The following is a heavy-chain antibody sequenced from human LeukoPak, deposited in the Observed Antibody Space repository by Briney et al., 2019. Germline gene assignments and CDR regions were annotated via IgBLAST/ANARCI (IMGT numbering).Heavy chain of an antibody. CDR3: ARGLMYYDSSGFGDY. D-gene: IGHD3-22*01. J-gene: IGHJ4*02. V-gene: IGHV3-53*01. CDR2: IYSGGST. Sequence: GGSLRLSCAASGFAVSGNYMSWVRQAPGKGLEWVSVIYSGGSTYYADSVKGRFTISRDNSKNTLYLQMNSLRVEDTAVYYCARGLMYYDSSGFGDYWGQGTLVTVSS. CDR1: GFAVSGNY.